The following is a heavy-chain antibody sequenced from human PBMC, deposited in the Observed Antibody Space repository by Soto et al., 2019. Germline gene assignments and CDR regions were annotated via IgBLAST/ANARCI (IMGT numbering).Heavy chain of an antibody. CDR3: AREEVVAARGDYYQDLKAF. Sequence: GASVKVSYKASGYTFTGYYMHWVRQAPGQGLEWMGWINPNSGGTNYAQKFQGWVTMTRDTSISTAYMELSRLRSDDTAVYYCAREEVVAARGDYYQDLKAFCAQGTTVT. D-gene: IGHD2-15*01. CDR1: GYTFTGYY. V-gene: IGHV1-2*04. CDR2: INPNSGGT. J-gene: IGHJ6*02.